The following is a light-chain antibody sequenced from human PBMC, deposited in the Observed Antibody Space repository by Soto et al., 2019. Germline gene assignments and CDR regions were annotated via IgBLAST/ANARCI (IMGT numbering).Light chain of an antibody. CDR3: AAWDDSLSGVV. CDR1: SSDVGTYNL. Sequence: QSVLTQPASVSGSPGQSITISCTGTSSDVGTYNLVSWYQQHPGKAPKLMLYEGSKRPSGVPDRFSGSKSGTSASLAISGLRSEDEADYYCAAWDDSLSGVVFGGGTKLTVL. J-gene: IGLJ2*01. CDR2: EGS. V-gene: IGLV2-14*02.